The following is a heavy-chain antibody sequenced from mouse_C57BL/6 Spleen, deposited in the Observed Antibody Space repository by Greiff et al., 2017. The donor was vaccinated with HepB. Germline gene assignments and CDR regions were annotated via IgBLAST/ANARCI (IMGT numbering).Heavy chain of an antibody. CDR1: GFSLTSYA. D-gene: IGHD2-4*01. CDR3: ASYYDYEGGYAMDY. J-gene: IGHJ4*01. CDR2: IWTGGGT. V-gene: IGHV2-9-1*01. Sequence: VKLMESGPGLVAPSQSLSITCTVSGFSLTSYAISWVRQPPGKGLEWLGVIWTGGGTNYNSALKSRLSISKDNSKSQVFLKMNSLQTDDTARYYCASYYDYEGGYAMDYWGQGTSVTVSS.